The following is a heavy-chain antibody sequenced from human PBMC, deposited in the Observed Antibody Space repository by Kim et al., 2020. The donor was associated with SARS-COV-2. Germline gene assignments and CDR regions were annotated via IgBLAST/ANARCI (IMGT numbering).Heavy chain of an antibody. CDR3: ARDLSANSADYYFDY. CDR1: GFIFSIYP. V-gene: IGHV3-30*04. Sequence: GGSLRLSCAASGFIFSIYPMHWVRQTPGKGLEWVTVISNDGRDKHYEDSVRGRFTISRDNSKKTLYLQMNSLRAEDTAVYYCARDLSANSADYYFDYWG. D-gene: IGHD1-7*01. J-gene: IGHJ4*01. CDR2: ISNDGRDK.